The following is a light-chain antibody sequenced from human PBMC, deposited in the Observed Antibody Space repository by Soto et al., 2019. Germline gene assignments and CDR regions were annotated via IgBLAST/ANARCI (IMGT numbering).Light chain of an antibody. CDR3: QSYDSSLSGYV. J-gene: IGLJ1*01. Sequence: QSALTQPASVSGSAGQSITISCSGTMRDVGAYNLVSWYQQHPGTAPKLIIYGNSNRPSGVPDRFSGSKSGTSASLAITGLQAEDEADYYCQSYDSSLSGYVFGTGTKVTVL. V-gene: IGLV2-14*03. CDR1: MRDVGAYNL. CDR2: GNS.